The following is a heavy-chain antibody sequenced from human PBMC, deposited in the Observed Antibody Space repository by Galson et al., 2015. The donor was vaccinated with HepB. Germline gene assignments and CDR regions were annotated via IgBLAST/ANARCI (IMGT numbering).Heavy chain of an antibody. D-gene: IGHD1-26*01. CDR3: AKSIYSWNSKTDY. CDR1: GFAFSNYA. CDR2: ISGRDGST. Sequence: SLRLSCAASGFAFSNYAMSWVRQAPGKGLEWVSGISGRDGSTSYADSVKGRFAISRDNSKNTLYLQMNSLRADDTAIYYCAKSIYSWNSKTDYGGQGTLVTVSS. V-gene: IGHV3-23*01. J-gene: IGHJ4*02.